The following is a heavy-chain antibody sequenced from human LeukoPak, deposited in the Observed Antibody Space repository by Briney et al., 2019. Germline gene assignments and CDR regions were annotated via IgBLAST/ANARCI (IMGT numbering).Heavy chain of an antibody. CDR1: GGTFSSYT. J-gene: IGHJ4*02. CDR2: IIPILGIA. V-gene: IGHV1-69*02. Sequence: ASVKVSCKASGGTFSSYTISWVRQAPGQGLEWMGRIIPILGIANYAQKFQGRVTITADKSTSTAYMELSSLRSEDTAAYYCAILREDCSSTSCLDYWGQGTLVTVSS. D-gene: IGHD2-2*01. CDR3: AILREDCSSTSCLDY.